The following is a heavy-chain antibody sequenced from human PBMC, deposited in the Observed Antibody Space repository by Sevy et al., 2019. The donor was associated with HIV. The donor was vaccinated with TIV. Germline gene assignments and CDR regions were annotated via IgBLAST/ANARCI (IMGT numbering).Heavy chain of an antibody. J-gene: IGHJ6*02. Sequence: ASVKVSCKASGYTFNTYGISWVRQAPGQGLEWMGWISSYYGNTNFAQKFQGRVTMTTDTITKPAYMELTSLRTDDTAVYYSARERTRWQQLVEYYLGMDVWGQGTPVTVSS. CDR3: ARERTRWQQLVEYYLGMDV. CDR2: ISSYYGNT. V-gene: IGHV1-18*01. D-gene: IGHD6-13*01. CDR1: GYTFNTYG.